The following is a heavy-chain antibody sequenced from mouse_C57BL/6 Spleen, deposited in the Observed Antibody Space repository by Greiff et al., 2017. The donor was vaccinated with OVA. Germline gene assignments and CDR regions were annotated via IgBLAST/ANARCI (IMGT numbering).Heavy chain of an antibody. CDR1: GFTFSSYG. Sequence: EVMLVESGGDLVKPGGSLKLSCAASGFTFSSYGMSWVRQTPDKRLEWVATISSGGSYTYSPDSVKGRFTISRDNAKNTLYLQMSSLKTEDTAMYYCARHGYYYGSSYLKVYFDYWGQGTTLTVSS. V-gene: IGHV5-6*01. D-gene: IGHD1-1*01. J-gene: IGHJ2*01. CDR2: ISSGGSYT. CDR3: ARHGYYYGSSYLKVYFDY.